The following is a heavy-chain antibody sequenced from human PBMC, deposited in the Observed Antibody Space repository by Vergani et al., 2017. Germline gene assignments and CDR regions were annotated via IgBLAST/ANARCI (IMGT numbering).Heavy chain of an antibody. CDR3: ASSVCSGGSCYLCFDY. Sequence: QLQLQESGPGLVKPSETLSLTCTVSGGSISSSSYYWGWIRQPPGKGLEWIGSIYTSGSTNYNPSLKSRVTISVDTSKNQFSLKLSSVTAADTAVYYCASSVCSGGSCYLCFDYWGQGTLVTVSS. D-gene: IGHD2-15*01. V-gene: IGHV4-39*07. J-gene: IGHJ4*02. CDR2: IYTSGST. CDR1: GGSISSSSYY.